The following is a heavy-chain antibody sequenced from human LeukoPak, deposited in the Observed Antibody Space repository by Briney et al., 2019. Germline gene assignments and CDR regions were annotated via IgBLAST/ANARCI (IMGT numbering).Heavy chain of an antibody. CDR1: GFTFSSYG. Sequence: GGSLRLSCAASGFTFSSYGMHWVRQAPGKGLEWVAFIRYDGSNKYYADSVKGRFTISRDNSNNTLYLQMNSLRAEDTAVYYCAKDGSGYSSSWHTTYFDYWGQGTLVTVSS. CDR3: AKDGSGYSSSWHTTYFDY. J-gene: IGHJ4*02. D-gene: IGHD6-13*01. CDR2: IRYDGSNK. V-gene: IGHV3-30*02.